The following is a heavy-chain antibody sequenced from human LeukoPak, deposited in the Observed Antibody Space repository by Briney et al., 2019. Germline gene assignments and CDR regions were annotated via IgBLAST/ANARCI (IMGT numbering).Heavy chain of an antibody. CDR1: GGSFSGYY. CDR2: INHSGST. J-gene: IGHJ4*02. D-gene: IGHD3-10*01. CDR3: ARGHTMVRGVIPRSLYLDY. Sequence: PSETLSLTCAVYGGSFSGYYWSWIRQPPGKGLEWIGEINHSGSTNYNPSLKSRVTISVDTSKNQFSLKLSSVTAADTAVYYCARGHTMVRGVIPRSLYLDYWGQGTLVTVSS. V-gene: IGHV4-34*01.